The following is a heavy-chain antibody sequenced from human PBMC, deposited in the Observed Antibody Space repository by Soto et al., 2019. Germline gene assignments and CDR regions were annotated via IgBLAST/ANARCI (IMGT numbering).Heavy chain of an antibody. J-gene: IGHJ5*01. CDR1: GDSISTGLYN. CDR3: ARLPTGFPNWFDS. D-gene: IGHD4-4*01. V-gene: IGHV4-39*01. CDR2: IYHTGST. Sequence: PSETLSLTCSVSGDSISTGLYNWGWIRQPPGQGLEWIGTIYHTGSTYYNESLKSRVTMSIDTSKNQFFLTLRSMTAADTAVYYCARLPTGFPNWFDSWGQGALVTVSS.